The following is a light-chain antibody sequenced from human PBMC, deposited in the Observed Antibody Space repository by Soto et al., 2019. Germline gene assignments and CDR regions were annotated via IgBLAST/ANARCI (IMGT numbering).Light chain of an antibody. Sequence: EIVLTQSPGTLSLSQGERATLSCRASQSVSSGYLAWYQQKPGQAPRLLIYGASSRATGIPDRFSGSVSGTDFTLTISRLEPEDFAVYYCQQYGSSPQTFGQGTKV. CDR2: GAS. CDR1: QSVSSGY. V-gene: IGKV3-20*01. CDR3: QQYGSSPQT. J-gene: IGKJ1*01.